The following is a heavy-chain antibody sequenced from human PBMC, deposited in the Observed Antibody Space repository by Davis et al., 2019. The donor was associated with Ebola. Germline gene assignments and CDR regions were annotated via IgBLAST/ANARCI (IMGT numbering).Heavy chain of an antibody. CDR1: GGSISSYY. J-gene: IGHJ6*02. D-gene: IGHD2-15*01. Sequence: SETLSLTCTVSGGSISSYYWSWIRQPPGKGLEWIGYIYYSGSTNYNPSLKSRVTISVDTSKNQFSLKLSSVTAADTAVYYCARHFEGYCSSGSCYTPYYYYYGMDVWGQGTTVTVSS. V-gene: IGHV4-59*08. CDR3: ARHFEGYCSSGSCYTPYYYYYGMDV. CDR2: IYYSGST.